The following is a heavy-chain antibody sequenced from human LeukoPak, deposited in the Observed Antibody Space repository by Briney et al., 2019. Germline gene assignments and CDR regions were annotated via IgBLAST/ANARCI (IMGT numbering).Heavy chain of an antibody. Sequence: SETLSLTCTVSGGSISGYYWSWIRQPPGEGLEWTGYIYYGGNTNYIPSLKSRITISVDKSKNQFSLKLTSVTAADTAVYYCAGSPIGYGMDVWGQGTTVTVSS. CDR3: AGSPIGYGMDV. V-gene: IGHV4-59*12. CDR2: IYYGGNT. CDR1: GGSISGYY. J-gene: IGHJ6*02.